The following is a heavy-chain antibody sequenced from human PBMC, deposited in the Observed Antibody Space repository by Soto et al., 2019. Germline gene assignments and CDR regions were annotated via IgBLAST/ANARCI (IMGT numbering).Heavy chain of an antibody. CDR3: ARGATIFGVAAYSYYEMEV. J-gene: IGHJ6*02. CDR2: IVPAFGTP. CDR1: GGTFSNYA. V-gene: IGHV1-69*01. Sequence: QVQLVQSGAEVKKPGSSVKVSCRASGGTFSNYAISWVRQAPGQGLEWMGGIVPAFGTPNYAQNLQCRITITAADSTTTVYLDLSSLRSEDTAVYYCARGATIFGVAAYSYYEMEVWGQGTTVTVSS. D-gene: IGHD3-3*01.